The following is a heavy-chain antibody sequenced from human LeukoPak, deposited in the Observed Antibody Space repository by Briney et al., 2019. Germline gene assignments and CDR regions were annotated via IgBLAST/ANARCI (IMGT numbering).Heavy chain of an antibody. CDR3: ARHSGGILRAFDI. V-gene: IGHV3-74*01. CDR2: INSDGSST. CDR1: GFTFSTYW. D-gene: IGHD1-26*01. Sequence: GGSLRLSCAASGFTFSTYWMHWVRQAPGKGLVWVSRINSDGSSTTYADSVKGRFTISRDNAKNTVYLQMNSLRAEDTAVYYCARHSGGILRAFDIWGQGTMVTVSS. J-gene: IGHJ3*02.